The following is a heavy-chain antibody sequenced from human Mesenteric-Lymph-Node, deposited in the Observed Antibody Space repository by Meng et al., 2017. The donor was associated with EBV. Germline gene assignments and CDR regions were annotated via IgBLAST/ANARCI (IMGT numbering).Heavy chain of an antibody. Sequence: RVQQAVPEVVKHSGTLSLPGAVSGDSSSSDKWWSWVRQPPGKGLEWIGEIYHSGSTNYNPSLTSRVTILVDKSKNQFSLKLSSVTAADTAVYYCASRYCPTTSCRQDWGQGTLVTVSS. D-gene: IGHD2-2*01. V-gene: IGHV4-4*02. CDR2: IYHSGST. J-gene: IGHJ4*02. CDR1: GDSSSSDKW. CDR3: ASRYCPTTSCRQD.